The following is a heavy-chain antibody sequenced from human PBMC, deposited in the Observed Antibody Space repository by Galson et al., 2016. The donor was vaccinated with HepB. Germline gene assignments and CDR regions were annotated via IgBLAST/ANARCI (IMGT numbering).Heavy chain of an antibody. Sequence: ETLSLSNPVSGASISDYFLCWRQPPPGKLLWGIGFIYYSGRTNYNHTLKSRVTISVDTSKNQFSLKLSSVTAADTAVYYCAREDSGGWYGFTYGMAVWGQGTTCTVSS. CDR3: AREDSGGWYGFTYGMAV. CDR1: GASISDYF. J-gene: IGHJ6*02. V-gene: IGHV4-59*01. D-gene: IGHD6-19*01. CDR2: IYYSGRT.